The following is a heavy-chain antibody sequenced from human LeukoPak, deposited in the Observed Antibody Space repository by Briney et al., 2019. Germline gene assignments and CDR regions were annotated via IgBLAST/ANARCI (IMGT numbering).Heavy chain of an antibody. V-gene: IGHV4-59*01. J-gene: IGHJ6*03. CDR3: ARGPPEIQLWLPFTNYYYYYMDV. CDR1: GGSISSYY. D-gene: IGHD5-18*01. Sequence: SETLSLTCTVSGGSISSYYWSWIRQPPGKGLEWIGYIYYSGSTNYNPSLKSRVTISVDTSKNQFSLKLSSVTAADTAVYYCARGPPEIQLWLPFTNYYYYYMDVWGKGTTVTVSS. CDR2: IYYSGST.